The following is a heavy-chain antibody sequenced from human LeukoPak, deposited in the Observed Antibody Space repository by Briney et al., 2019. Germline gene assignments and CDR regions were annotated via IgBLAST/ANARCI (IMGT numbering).Heavy chain of an antibody. D-gene: IGHD3-10*01. Sequence: PSETLSLTCTVSGGSISSYYWSWIRQPPGKGLEWIGYIYYSGSTNYNPFLKSRVTISVDTSKNQFSLKLSSVTAADTAVYYCARRWFGELYAFDIWGQGTMVTVSS. V-gene: IGHV4-59*08. J-gene: IGHJ3*02. CDR2: IYYSGST. CDR1: GGSISSYY. CDR3: ARRWFGELYAFDI.